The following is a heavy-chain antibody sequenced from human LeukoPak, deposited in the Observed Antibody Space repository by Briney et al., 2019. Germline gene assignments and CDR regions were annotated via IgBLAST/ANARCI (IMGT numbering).Heavy chain of an antibody. D-gene: IGHD5-18*01. J-gene: IGHJ4*02. V-gene: IGHV3-23*01. Sequence: GGSLRLSCAASGFTFSSYSMSWVRQAPGKGLEWVSAISGSGGSTYYADSVKGRFTISRDNSKNTLYLQMNSLRAEDTAVYYCAKDPSPSGYSYDGAFDYWGQGTLVTVCS. CDR1: GFTFSSYS. CDR2: ISGSGGST. CDR3: AKDPSPSGYSYDGAFDY.